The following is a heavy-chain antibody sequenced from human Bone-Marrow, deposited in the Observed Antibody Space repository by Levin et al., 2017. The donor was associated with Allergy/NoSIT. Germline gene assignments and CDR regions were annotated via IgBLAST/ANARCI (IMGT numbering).Heavy chain of an antibody. J-gene: IGHJ6*02. CDR1: GFPLASYA. CDR3: AKRIAAAGTNGMDV. D-gene: IGHD6-13*01. CDR2: ISGSGNNT. Sequence: LTCAASGFPLASYAMNWVRRAPGKGLEWVSSISGSGNNTYYADPAKGRFTVSRDIPKNTLNLQMNSLRGDDSAIYYCAKRIAAAGTNGMDVWGRGTTVTVSS. V-gene: IGHV3-23*01.